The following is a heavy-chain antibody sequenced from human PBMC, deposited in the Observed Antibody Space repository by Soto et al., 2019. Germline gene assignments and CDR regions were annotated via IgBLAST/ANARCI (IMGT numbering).Heavy chain of an antibody. CDR1: GFTFSSNA. V-gene: IGHV3-23*01. Sequence: GSLLLACAASGFTFSSNAMSWVRQAPGKGLEWVSGISSSGGSTYYADSVEGRFTISRDNSKNMLYLQMNNLRAEDTAVYYCAKAQGGSYFDYWGQGTLVTVYS. CDR2: ISSSGGST. J-gene: IGHJ4*02. CDR3: AKAQGGSYFDY. D-gene: IGHD2-15*01.